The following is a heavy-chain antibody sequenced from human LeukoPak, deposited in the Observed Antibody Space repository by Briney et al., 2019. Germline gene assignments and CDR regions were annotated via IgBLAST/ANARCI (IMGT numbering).Heavy chain of an antibody. CDR2: IYYSGST. CDR1: GGSITSDY. J-gene: IGHJ6*02. D-gene: IGHD1-26*01. CDR3: ASGSYFDYYYGMDV. Sequence: SETLSLTCTVSGGSITSDYWSWIRQPPGKGLEWIGYIYYSGSTNYNPSLKSRVTISVDTSKNQFSLKLSSVTAADTAVYYCASGSYFDYYYGMDVWGQGTTVTVSS. V-gene: IGHV4-59*01.